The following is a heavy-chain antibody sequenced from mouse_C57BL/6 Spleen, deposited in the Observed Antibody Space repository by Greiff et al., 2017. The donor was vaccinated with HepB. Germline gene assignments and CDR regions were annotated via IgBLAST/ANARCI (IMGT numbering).Heavy chain of an antibody. CDR2: IYPSDSET. J-gene: IGHJ2*01. D-gene: IGHD4-1*01. Sequence: VQLQQPGAELVRPGSSVKLSCKASGYTFTSYWMDWVKQRPGQGLEWIGNIYPSDSETHYNQKFKDKATLTVDKSSSTAYMQLSSLTSEDSAVYYCARRPALGRYFDYWGQGTTLTVSS. CDR3: ARRPALGRYFDY. CDR1: GYTFTSYW. V-gene: IGHV1-61*01.